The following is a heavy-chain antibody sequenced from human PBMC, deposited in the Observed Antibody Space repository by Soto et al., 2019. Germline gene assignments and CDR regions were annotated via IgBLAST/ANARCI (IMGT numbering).Heavy chain of an antibody. D-gene: IGHD2-2*01. CDR1: GFTFSSYA. Sequence: PGGSLRLSCAASGFTFSSYAMHWVRQAPGKGLEWVAVISYDGSNKYYAASVKGRFTISRDNSKNTLYLQMNSLRAEDTAVYYCARSDIVVVPAAIPRNGFDYWGQGTLVTVSS. CDR2: ISYDGSNK. V-gene: IGHV3-30-3*01. J-gene: IGHJ4*02. CDR3: ARSDIVVVPAAIPRNGFDY.